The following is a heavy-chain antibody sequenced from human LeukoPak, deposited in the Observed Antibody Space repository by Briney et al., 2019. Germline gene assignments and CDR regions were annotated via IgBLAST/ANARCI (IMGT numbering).Heavy chain of an antibody. D-gene: IGHD5-12*01. Sequence: ASVKVSCKASGGTFSSYAISWVRQAPGQGREWMGGIIPIFGTANYAQKFQGRVTITADESTSTAYMELSSLRSEDTAVYYCAREWRDYYYYMDVWGKGTTVTVSS. CDR1: GGTFSSYA. V-gene: IGHV1-69*13. CDR2: IIPIFGTA. J-gene: IGHJ6*03. CDR3: AREWRDYYYYMDV.